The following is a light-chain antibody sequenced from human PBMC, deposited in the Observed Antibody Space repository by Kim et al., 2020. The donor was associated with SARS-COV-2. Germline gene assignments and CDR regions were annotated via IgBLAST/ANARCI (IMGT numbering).Light chain of an antibody. J-gene: IGKJ5*01. V-gene: IGKV1-17*01. CDR1: QGIRSD. CDR3: LQHSTYPIT. Sequence: DIQMTQSPSSLSASLGDRVTITCRASQGIRSDLGWYQQKPGRAPTRLIYGASTLESGVPSRFSGSGSGTEFTLTISSVQPEDFATYFCLQHSTYPITFGQGTRLEIK. CDR2: GAS.